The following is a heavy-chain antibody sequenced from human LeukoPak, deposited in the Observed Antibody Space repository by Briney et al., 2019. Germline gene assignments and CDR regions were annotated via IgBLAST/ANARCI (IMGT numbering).Heavy chain of an antibody. V-gene: IGHV3-30*04. D-gene: IGHD3-22*01. CDR2: ISYDGSNK. J-gene: IGHJ4*02. CDR1: GFTFSSYA. CDR3: ARGGYRYYFDY. Sequence: GGSLRLSCAASGFTFSSYAMHWVRQAPGKGLEWVAVISYDGSNKYYADSVKGRFTISRDNSKNTLYLQMNSLRAEDTAVYYCARGGYRYYFDYWGQGTLVTVSS.